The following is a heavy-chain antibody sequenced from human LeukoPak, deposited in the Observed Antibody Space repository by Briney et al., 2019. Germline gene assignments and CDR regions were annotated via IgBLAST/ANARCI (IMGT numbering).Heavy chain of an antibody. D-gene: IGHD3-10*01. CDR2: IYYSGST. V-gene: IGHV4-59*01. Sequence: SETLSLTCTVSGGSISSYYWSWIRLPPGKGLEWIGYIYYSGSTNYNPSLKSRVTISVDTSKNQFSLKLSSVTAADTAVYYCARWGLWFGELRDPDAHYGMDVWGQGTTVTVSS. CDR3: ARWGLWFGELRDPDAHYGMDV. CDR1: GGSISSYY. J-gene: IGHJ6*02.